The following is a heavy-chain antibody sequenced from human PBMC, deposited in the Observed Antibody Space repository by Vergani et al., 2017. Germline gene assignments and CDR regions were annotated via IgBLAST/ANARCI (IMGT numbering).Heavy chain of an antibody. Sequence: QVQLQQWGAGLLKPSETLSLTCAVYGGSFSGYYWSWIRQPPGKGLEWIGEINHSGSTNYNPSLKSRVTMSVDTSKNQFSLKLSSVTAADTAVYYCARGLEVVTAMPYYYYYDMDVWGKGTTVTVSS. CDR2: INHSGST. J-gene: IGHJ6*03. V-gene: IGHV4-34*01. D-gene: IGHD2-21*02. CDR3: ARGLEVVTAMPYYYYYDMDV. CDR1: GGSFSGYY.